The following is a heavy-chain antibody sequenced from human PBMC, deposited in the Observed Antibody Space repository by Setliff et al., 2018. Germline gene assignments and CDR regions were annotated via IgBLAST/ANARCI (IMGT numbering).Heavy chain of an antibody. D-gene: IGHD4-17*01. CDR3: ARVRGDYGDQEFDY. V-gene: IGHV1-18*01. J-gene: IGHJ4*02. Sequence: RASVKVSCKASGYTFTSYGISWVRQAPGQGLEWMGWISAYNGNTNYAQKLQGRVTMTTDTSTSTAYMELRSLRSDDTAVYYCARVRGDYGDQEFDYWGQGTLVTVSS. CDR1: GYTFTSYG. CDR2: ISAYNGNT.